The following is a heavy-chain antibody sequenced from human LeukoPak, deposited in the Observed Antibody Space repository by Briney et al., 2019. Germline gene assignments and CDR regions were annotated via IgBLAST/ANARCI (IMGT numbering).Heavy chain of an antibody. V-gene: IGHV4-39*01. CDR2: ISSGGRT. D-gene: IGHD6-19*01. CDR1: GDSISGSSYY. Sequence: SETLPLTCTVSGDSISGSSYYWGWIRQTPGKGLEWIGTISSGGRTYFYPSLRSRVAMSVDTSKNQFSLELTSVTAADTAVYYCARRAVAGPEGLYYFDYWGQGTLVSVSS. CDR3: ARRAVAGPEGLYYFDY. J-gene: IGHJ4*02.